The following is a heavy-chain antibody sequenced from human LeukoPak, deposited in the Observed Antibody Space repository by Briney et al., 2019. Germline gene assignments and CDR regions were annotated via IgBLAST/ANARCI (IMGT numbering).Heavy chain of an antibody. D-gene: IGHD4-23*01. CDR2: ISHDGSNK. CDR1: GFTFISYG. V-gene: IGHV3-30*03. CDR3: ATDYGGNSGPD. J-gene: IGHJ4*02. Sequence: GGSLRLSCAASGFTFISYGMHWVRQAPGKGLEWVAVISHDGSNKYYADSVKGRFTISRDNSKSTLYLQMNSLRAEDTAMYYCATDYGGNSGPDWGQGTLVTVSS.